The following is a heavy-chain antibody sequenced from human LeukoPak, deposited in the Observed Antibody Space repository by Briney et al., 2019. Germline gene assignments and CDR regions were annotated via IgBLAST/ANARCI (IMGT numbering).Heavy chain of an antibody. Sequence: PSETLSLTCAVSGGSISSGGFSWGWIRQPPGKGLEWIGYIYHSGSTYYNPSLKSRVTISIDRSKNQFSLKLNSVTAADTAVYYCARDGAGYVDYWGQGTLVTVSS. V-gene: IGHV4-30-2*01. CDR2: IYHSGST. CDR1: GGSISSGGFS. CDR3: ARDGAGYVDY. D-gene: IGHD6-13*01. J-gene: IGHJ4*02.